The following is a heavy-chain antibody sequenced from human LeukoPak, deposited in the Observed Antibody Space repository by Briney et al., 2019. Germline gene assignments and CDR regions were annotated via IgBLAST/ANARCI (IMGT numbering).Heavy chain of an antibody. D-gene: IGHD3-22*01. CDR3: ARGPPTRVVVVTTGDFDY. CDR2: INPNSGVT. V-gene: IGHV1-2*02. Sequence: ASVTVSFKASGYTFTGYYIHWVRQAPGQGLEWMGWINPNSGVTNYAQKFQGRVTVTRDTSISTAYMELRRLRSDDRAVYYCARGPPTRVVVVTTGDFDYWGQGTLVTVSS. CDR1: GYTFTGYY. J-gene: IGHJ4*02.